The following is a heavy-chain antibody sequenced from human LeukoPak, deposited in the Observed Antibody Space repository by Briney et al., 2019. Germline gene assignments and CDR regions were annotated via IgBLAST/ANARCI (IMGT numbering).Heavy chain of an antibody. D-gene: IGHD3-22*01. J-gene: IGHJ4*02. CDR1: GGTFSSYA. V-gene: IGHV1-69*05. Sequence: GASEKVSCKASGGTFSSYAISWVRQAPGQGLEWVGGISPIFGTAHYAQMFQGRVTIITDESTRTAYLEVSSLGSEGPAVYLCGSLSGDYYDSSGYYYSSDYWGQGTLVTVSS. CDR3: GSLSGDYYDSSGYYYSSDY. CDR2: ISPIFGTA.